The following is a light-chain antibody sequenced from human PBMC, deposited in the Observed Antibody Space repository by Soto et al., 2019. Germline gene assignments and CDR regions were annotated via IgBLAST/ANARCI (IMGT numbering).Light chain of an antibody. CDR3: QQYNSYSWT. V-gene: IGKV1-5*03. CDR2: KAY. J-gene: IGKJ1*01. CDR1: QSLNNW. Sequence: DIQMTQSPSTLSASVGDRVTITCRASQSLNNWLAWYQQKPGKAPKLLIYKAYSLESGVPSRFSGSGSGTKFTLTISSLQPDDFATYYCQQYNSYSWTFGQGTKVDIK.